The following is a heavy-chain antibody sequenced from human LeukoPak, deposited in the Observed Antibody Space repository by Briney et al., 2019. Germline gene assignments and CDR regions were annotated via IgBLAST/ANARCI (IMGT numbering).Heavy chain of an antibody. V-gene: IGHV4-34*01. CDR1: GGSCSGYY. D-gene: IGHD3-3*01. CDR2: INHSGST. CDR3: ARGYYDFWSGYYFRPHGYYYYYMDV. J-gene: IGHJ6*03. Sequence: SETLSLTCAVYGGSCSGYYWSWIRQPPGKGLEWIGEINHSGSTNYNPSLKSRVTISVDKSKNQFSLKLSSVTAADTAVYYCARGYYDFWSGYYFRPHGYYYYYMDVWGKGTTVTVSS.